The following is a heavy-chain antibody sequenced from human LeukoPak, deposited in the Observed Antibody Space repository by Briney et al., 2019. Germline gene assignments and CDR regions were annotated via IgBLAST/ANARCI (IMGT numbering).Heavy chain of an antibody. CDR1: GYSISSGYC. CDR3: ARDLCSGDNCFDP. V-gene: IGHV4-38-2*02. CDR2: IYHSGST. D-gene: IGHD2-15*01. J-gene: IGHJ5*02. Sequence: SETLSLTCAVSGYSISSGYCWGWIRQPPGKGLEWIGSIYHSGSTYYNPSLKSRVTISVDTSKNQFSLKLSSVTAADTAVYYSARDLCSGDNCFDPWGQGTLVTVSS.